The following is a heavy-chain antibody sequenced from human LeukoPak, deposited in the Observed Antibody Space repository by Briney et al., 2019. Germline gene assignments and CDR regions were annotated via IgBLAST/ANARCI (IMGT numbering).Heavy chain of an antibody. CDR3: ARASCGSCPFDP. CDR2: IYSGGST. V-gene: IGHV3-53*01. J-gene: IGHJ5*02. D-gene: IGHD2-15*01. CDR1: GFTFSSYS. Sequence: GGSLRLSCAASGFTFSSYSMSWVRQAPGKGLEWASVIYSGGSTYYADSVKGRFTISRDNSKNTVYLQMNSLRAEDTAVYYCARASCGSCPFDPWGQGTLVTVSS.